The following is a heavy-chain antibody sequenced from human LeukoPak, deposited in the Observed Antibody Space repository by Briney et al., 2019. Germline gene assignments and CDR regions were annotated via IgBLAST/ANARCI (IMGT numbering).Heavy chain of an antibody. V-gene: IGHV3-7*03. J-gene: IGHJ3*02. CDR3: AKDRGGDDAFDI. CDR1: GFTFSDYY. Sequence: GGSLRLSCAASGFTFSDYYMSWVRQAPGKGLEWVANIKQDGSEKYYVDSVKGRFTISRDNAKNSLYLQMNSLRAEDTAVYYCAKDRGGDDAFDIWGQGTMVTVSS. D-gene: IGHD3-10*01. CDR2: IKQDGSEK.